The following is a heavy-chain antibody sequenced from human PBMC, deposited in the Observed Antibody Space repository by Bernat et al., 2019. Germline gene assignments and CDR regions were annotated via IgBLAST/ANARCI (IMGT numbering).Heavy chain of an antibody. CDR3: ATIQDWKFEY. V-gene: IGHV3-7*03. D-gene: IGHD1-1*01. Sequence: EVQLVESGGGLVQPGGSLRLSCAASGLTFRNYWMSWVRQAPGKGLEWVANIKSEGTDKFYVDSVEGRFTISRDNARNSLFLQMTSLIAEDTAFYYCATIQDWKFEYWGPGTLVTVSS. CDR1: GLTFRNYW. CDR2: IKSEGTDK. J-gene: IGHJ4*02.